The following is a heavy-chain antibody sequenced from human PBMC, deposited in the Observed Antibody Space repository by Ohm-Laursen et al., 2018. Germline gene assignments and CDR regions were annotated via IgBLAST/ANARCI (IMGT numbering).Heavy chain of an antibody. J-gene: IGHJ4*02. CDR3: ARDLGLGMNY. D-gene: IGHD5/OR15-5a*01. Sequence: SLRLSCTASGFSFSSHNTNWVRQVPGKGLEWVSYISSSSRAIYYADSVKGRFTISRDNAKNSLYLQMNSLRAEDTAVYYCARDLGLGMNYWGQGTLVTVSS. CDR1: GFSFSSHN. V-gene: IGHV3-48*03. CDR2: ISSSSRAI.